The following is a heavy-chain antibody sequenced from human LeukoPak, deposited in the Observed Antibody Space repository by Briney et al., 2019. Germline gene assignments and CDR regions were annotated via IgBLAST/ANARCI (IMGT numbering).Heavy chain of an antibody. J-gene: IGHJ4*02. CDR2: VSNDGSRK. V-gene: IGHV3-30*03. D-gene: IGHD4-17*01. CDR1: GFTFSRHG. Sequence: GGSLRLSCAPSGFTFSRHGMHWVRQAPGKGLEWVAIVSNDGSRKYYAHSVEGRFTISRDNAKNSLYLQMNSLRDEDTAVYYCARAPTIYGDYFRFDYWGQGTLVTVSS. CDR3: ARAPTIYGDYFRFDY.